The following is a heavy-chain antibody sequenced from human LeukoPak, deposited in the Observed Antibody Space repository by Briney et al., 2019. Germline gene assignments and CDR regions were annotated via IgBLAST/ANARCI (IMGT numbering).Heavy chain of an antibody. J-gene: IGHJ4*02. CDR1: GFTFSSYA. D-gene: IGHD6-13*01. Sequence: GGSLRLSCAASGFTFSSYAMSWVRHAPGKGLGWVSGIRDSGDSTYYADSAKGRFTISRDNSKNTLYLQMNSLRAEDTAVYYCAKGIAAAGTWLFDYWGQGTLVTVSS. CDR2: IRDSGDST. V-gene: IGHV3-23*01. CDR3: AKGIAAAGTWLFDY.